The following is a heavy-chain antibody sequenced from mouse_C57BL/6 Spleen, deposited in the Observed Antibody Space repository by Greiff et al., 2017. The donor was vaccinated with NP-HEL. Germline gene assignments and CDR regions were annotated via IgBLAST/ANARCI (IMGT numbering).Heavy chain of an antibody. D-gene: IGHD1-1*01. CDR3: ARSYYYGSSYRYYAMDD. CDR2: IYPGDGDT. CDR1: GYAFSSYW. V-gene: IGHV1-80*01. J-gene: IGHJ4*01. Sequence: VQLQQSGAELVKPGASVKISCKASGYAFSSYWMNWVKQRPGKGLEWIGQIYPGDGDTNYNGKFKGKATLTADKSSSTAYMQLSSLTSEDSAVYFCARSYYYGSSYRYYAMDDWGQGTSVTVSS.